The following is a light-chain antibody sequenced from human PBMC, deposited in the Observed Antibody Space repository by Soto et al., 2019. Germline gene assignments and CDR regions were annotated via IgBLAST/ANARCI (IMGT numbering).Light chain of an antibody. V-gene: IGKV3-20*01. J-gene: IGKJ2*01. CDR3: QQYGSSPSYT. CDR2: GAS. CDR1: QSVSGSY. Sequence: EIVLTQSPGTLSLSPGEGATLSCRASQSVSGSYLAWYQQKPGQAPRLLIYGASNRATGVPDRFSGSESGTDFTLTIDRLQSEDFVVYYCQQYGSSPSYTFGQGTRLEIK.